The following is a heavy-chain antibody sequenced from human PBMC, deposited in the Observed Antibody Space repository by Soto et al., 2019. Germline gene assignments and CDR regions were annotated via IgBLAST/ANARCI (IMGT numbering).Heavy chain of an antibody. Sequence: LSLTCAVYGGSLSGYYWNWIRQPPGKGLEWIGEVNHSGSTNYNPSLKSRVTMAVDTSKSQFSLKLNSVTAADTAVYYCARCLSRGADSPFVYWGPGTLVTVSS. CDR2: VNHSGST. D-gene: IGHD3-10*01. J-gene: IGHJ4*02. V-gene: IGHV4-34*01. CDR3: ARCLSRGADSPFVY. CDR1: GGSLSGYY.